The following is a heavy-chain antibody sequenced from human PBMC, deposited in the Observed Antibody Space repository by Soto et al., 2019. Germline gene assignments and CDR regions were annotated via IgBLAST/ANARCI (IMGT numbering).Heavy chain of an antibody. CDR3: ARDSEGHFDY. CDR1: GFTFSSYG. CDR2: IWYDGSNK. J-gene: IGHJ4*02. V-gene: IGHV3-33*01. Sequence: QVQLVESGGGVVQPGRSLRLSCAASGFTFSSYGMHWVRQAPGKGLEWVAVIWYDGSNKYYADSVKGRFTISRDNSKNTLYLQMNSLRAEDTAVYYCARDSEGHFDYWGQETLVTVSS.